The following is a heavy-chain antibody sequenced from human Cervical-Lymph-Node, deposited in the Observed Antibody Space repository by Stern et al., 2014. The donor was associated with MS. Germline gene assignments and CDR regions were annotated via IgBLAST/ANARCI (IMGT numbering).Heavy chain of an antibody. CDR2: IYTDDST. CDR1: GFTVSNNY. V-gene: IGHV3-53*01. J-gene: IGHJ3*02. CDR3: ARAIFGGNTAAMAPDAFDT. D-gene: IGHD3-16*01. Sequence: EVHLVESGGGLIQPGGSLRLSCAAPGFTVSNNYMRWVRQAPGKGLEWVSLIYTDDSTYYAGAAKGRFTLPSASSKNKLFLQRNSRRAEDTAVYYGARAIFGGNTAAMAPDAFDTWGQGTMVTVSS.